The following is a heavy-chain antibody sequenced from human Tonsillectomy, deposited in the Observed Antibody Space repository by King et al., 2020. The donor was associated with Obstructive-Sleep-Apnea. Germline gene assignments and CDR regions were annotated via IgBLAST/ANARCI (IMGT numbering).Heavy chain of an antibody. CDR2: YNPEEGET. D-gene: IGHD5-18*01. CDR3: ATNQLLVHVTALGY. J-gene: IGHJ4*02. V-gene: IGHV1-24*01. Sequence: VQLVESETEVKKPGASVKVSCTVSGYTLAEVSIHWVRQAPGKGPEWMGGYNPEEGETFYAKKFQGRVTMTEDTSSDTASMELRSLTSEDTAVFYCATNQLLVHVTALGYWGQGTLVIVSS. CDR1: GYTLAEVS.